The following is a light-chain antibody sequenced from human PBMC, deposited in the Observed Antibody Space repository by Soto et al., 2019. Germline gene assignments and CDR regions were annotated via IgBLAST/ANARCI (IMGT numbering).Light chain of an antibody. CDR2: GAS. J-gene: IGKJ2*01. CDR1: QGIGST. CDR3: QQYGSSVLT. V-gene: IGKV3-15*01. Sequence: EIVMTQSPSTLSVSPGERATLSCRASQGIGSTLAWYQQKPGQTPRLLIYGASNRATGVPARFSGSGSGTEFTLTSSRLEHEDFTVYYCQQYGSSVLTFGQGTQLEIK.